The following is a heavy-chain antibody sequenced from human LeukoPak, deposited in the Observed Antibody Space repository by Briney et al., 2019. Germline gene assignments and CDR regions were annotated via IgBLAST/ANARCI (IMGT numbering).Heavy chain of an antibody. J-gene: IGHJ4*02. Sequence: ASVKVSCKASGYTFTSYDINWVRQATGQGLEWMGWMNPNSGNTGYAQRFQGRVTMTRNTSISTAYMELSSLRSEDTAVYYCARTCRGWEPRDYFDYWGQGTLVTVSS. CDR1: GYTFTSYD. V-gene: IGHV1-8*01. CDR2: MNPNSGNT. CDR3: ARTCRGWEPRDYFDY. D-gene: IGHD1-26*01.